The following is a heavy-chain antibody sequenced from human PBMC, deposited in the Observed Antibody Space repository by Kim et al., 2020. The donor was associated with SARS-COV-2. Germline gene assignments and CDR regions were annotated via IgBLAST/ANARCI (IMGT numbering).Heavy chain of an antibody. J-gene: IGHJ6*02. CDR3: ARAPLVLELPHYYYYYGMDV. V-gene: IGHV1-2*02. D-gene: IGHD1-26*01. CDR2: INPNSGGT. Sequence: ASVKVSCKASGYTFTGYYMHWVRQAPGQGLEWMGWINPNSGGTNYAQKFQGRVTMTRDTSISTAYMELSRLRSDDTAVYYCARAPLVLELPHYYYYYGMDVWGQGTTVTVSS. CDR1: GYTFTGYY.